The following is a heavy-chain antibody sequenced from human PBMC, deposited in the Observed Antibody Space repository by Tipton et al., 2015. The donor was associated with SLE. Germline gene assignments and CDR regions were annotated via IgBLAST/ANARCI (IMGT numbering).Heavy chain of an antibody. CDR3: ARIGQWLIQGYFDL. V-gene: IGHV4-39*01. J-gene: IGHJ2*01. CDR2: YYYSGST. D-gene: IGHD6-19*01. Sequence: TLSLTCIVSGGSISSSSYYWGWIRQPPGKGLEWIGSYYYSGSTYYNPSLKSRVSISVDTSKNQFSLKLSSVTAADTAVYYCARIGQWLIQGYFDLWGRGTLVTVSS. CDR1: GGSISSSSYY.